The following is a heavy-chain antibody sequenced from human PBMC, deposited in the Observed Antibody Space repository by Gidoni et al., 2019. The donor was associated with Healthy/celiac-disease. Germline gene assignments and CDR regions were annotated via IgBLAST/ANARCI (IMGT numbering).Heavy chain of an antibody. V-gene: IGHV1-2*02. CDR1: GYTFTGYY. CDR3: ARDRPLVGTNWFDP. CDR2: IDPNSGGT. D-gene: IGHD1-26*01. J-gene: IGHJ5*02. Sequence: QVQLVQSGAEVKKPGASVKVSCKASGYTFTGYYMHWVRQAPGQGLEWMGWIDPNSGGTNYAQKFQGRVTMTSDTSISTAYMELSRLRSDDTAVYYCARDRPLVGTNWFDPWGQGTLVTVSS.